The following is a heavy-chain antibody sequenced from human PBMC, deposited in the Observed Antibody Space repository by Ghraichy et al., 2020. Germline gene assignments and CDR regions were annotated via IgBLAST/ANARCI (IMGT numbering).Heavy chain of an antibody. V-gene: IGHV3-33*01. CDR3: ARDNVIYSYYFDY. CDR1: GFTFSSCG. J-gene: IGHJ4*02. D-gene: IGHD2-21*01. CDR2: IWADGSTQ. Sequence: GESLNISCAASGFTFSSCGIHWVRQAPAKGLEWVGIIWADGSTQYNADSVKGRFTISRDNSKNTVYLQMNSLRADDTAIYYCARDNVIYSYYFDYWGQGTLVTVSS.